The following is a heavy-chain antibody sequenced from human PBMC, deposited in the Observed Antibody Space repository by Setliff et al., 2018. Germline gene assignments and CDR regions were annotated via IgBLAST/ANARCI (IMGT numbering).Heavy chain of an antibody. V-gene: IGHV5-51*01. CDR3: AGSPLDDAFDI. J-gene: IGHJ3*02. Sequence: GESLKICCKGCGYSFTTYWIGWVRQMPGKGLELMGIIYPADSDPRYSPSFQGQVTISVDKSISTVYMHWSSLNASDTAMYYCAGSPLDDAFDIWGQGTMVTVSS. CDR1: GYSFTTYW. CDR2: IYPADSDP.